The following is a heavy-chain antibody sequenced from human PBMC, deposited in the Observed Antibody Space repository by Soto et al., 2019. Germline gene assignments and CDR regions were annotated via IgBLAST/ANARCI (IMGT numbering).Heavy chain of an antibody. CDR2: ISSGDDT. D-gene: IGHD6-13*01. J-gene: IGHJ6*02. CDR3: ARNSSPGGMDV. V-gene: IGHV3-53*01. CDR1: GFIVSSNY. Sequence: EVQLVVSGGGLIQPGGSLRLSCAASGFIVSSNYMTWVRQAPGKGLEWVSVISSGDDTYYADSMKGRFTISRDNSKNAVHLHMDNLRVEDTAVYYSARNSSPGGMDVWGQGTTVTVSS.